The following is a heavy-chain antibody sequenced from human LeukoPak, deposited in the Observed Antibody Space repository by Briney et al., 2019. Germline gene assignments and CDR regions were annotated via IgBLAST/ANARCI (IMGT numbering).Heavy chain of an antibody. CDR1: GGSISSGDYY. CDR2: IYYSGST. Sequence: SETLSLTCTVSGGSISSGDYYWSWIRQPPGKGLEWIGYIYYSGSTYYNPSLKSRITISVDTSKNQFSLRLSSVTAADTAVYYCARVGATPRYYNYYGMDVWGQGTTVTVSS. V-gene: IGHV4-30-4*01. D-gene: IGHD1-26*01. CDR3: ARVGATPRYYNYYGMDV. J-gene: IGHJ6*02.